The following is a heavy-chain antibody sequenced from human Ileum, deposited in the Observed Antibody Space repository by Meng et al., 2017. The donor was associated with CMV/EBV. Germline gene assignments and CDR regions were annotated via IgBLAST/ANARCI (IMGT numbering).Heavy chain of an antibody. CDR1: FSSYP. CDR3: ARVSYHYDSSGYYSGFDP. CDR2: IGESDSYT. J-gene: IGHJ5*02. Sequence: FSSYPMTWVRQAPGKGLEWFSSIGESDSYTYYADSVKGRFTISRDNSKNTLYLQMNSLRAADTAVYYCARVSYHYDSSGYYSGFDPWGQGTLVTVSS. D-gene: IGHD3-22*01. V-gene: IGHV3-23*01.